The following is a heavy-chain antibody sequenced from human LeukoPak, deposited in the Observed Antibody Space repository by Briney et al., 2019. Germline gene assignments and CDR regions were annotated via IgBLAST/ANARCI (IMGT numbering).Heavy chain of an antibody. CDR2: ISAYNGNT. D-gene: IGHD6-19*01. J-gene: IGHJ4*02. CDR3: ARKNLGWSTDY. CDR1: GGTFSSYA. V-gene: IGHV1-18*01. Sequence: GASVKVSCKASGGTFSSYAISWVRQAPGQGLEWMGWISAYNGNTNYAQKLQGRVTMTTDTSTSTAYMELRSLRSDDTAVYYCARKNLGWSTDYWGQGTLVTVSS.